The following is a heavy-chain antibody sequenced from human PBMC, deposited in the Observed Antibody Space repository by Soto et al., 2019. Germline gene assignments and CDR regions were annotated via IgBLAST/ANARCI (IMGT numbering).Heavy chain of an antibody. CDR1: GFTFDDYA. Sequence: EVQLVESGGGLVQPGRSLRLSCAASGFTFDDYAMHWVQQAPGKGLEWVSGISWNSGSIGYADSVKGRFTISRDNAKNSLYLQMNSLRAEDTALYYCAKDRVSAAGTYYWYFDLWGRGTLVTVSS. D-gene: IGHD6-13*01. CDR3: AKDRVSAAGTYYWYFDL. J-gene: IGHJ2*01. CDR2: ISWNSGSI. V-gene: IGHV3-9*01.